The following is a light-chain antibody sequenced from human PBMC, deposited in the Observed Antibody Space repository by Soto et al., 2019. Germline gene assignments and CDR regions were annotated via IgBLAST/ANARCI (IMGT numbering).Light chain of an antibody. V-gene: IGKV1-5*01. CDR3: QQDNSLPQT. CDR1: QSISRW. CDR2: DAS. Sequence: IQLTQSTSTLSATEGERFTITCRASQSISRWLAWYQQKPGKAPKLLIYDASSLESGVPSRFSGSGSGTEFTLTICSLQSEDFAVYFCQQDNSLPQTFCEGCNVDIK. J-gene: IGKJ1*01.